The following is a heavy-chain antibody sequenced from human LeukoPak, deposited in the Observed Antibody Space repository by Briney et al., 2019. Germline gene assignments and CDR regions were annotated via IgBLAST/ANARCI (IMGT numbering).Heavy chain of an antibody. CDR2: IKPDGSEK. CDR3: ARETWWRFDY. Sequence: ETLSLTCTVSGGSINYYYWSWIRQPPANGLECVAKIKPDGSEKYYMDSVEGRFTISRDNSKNALYLQLNSLRAEDTAVYYCARETWWRFDYWGQGSPVTVSS. V-gene: IGHV3-7*01. J-gene: IGHJ4*02. D-gene: IGHD2-15*01. CDR1: GGSINYYY.